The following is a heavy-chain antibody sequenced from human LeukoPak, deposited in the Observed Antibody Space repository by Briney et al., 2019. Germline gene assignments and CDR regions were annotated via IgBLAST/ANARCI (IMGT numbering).Heavy chain of an antibody. D-gene: IGHD1-1*01. J-gene: IGHJ3*01. CDR3: ARYNWNGGRAFDV. CDR2: TYYRSKWNN. V-gene: IGHV6-1*01. CDR1: GDSVSTSSVA. Sequence: SQTLSLTCAISGDSVSTSSVAWNWIRQSPSRSLEWLGRTYYRSKWNNDYAVSVKSRIIINPDTSKNQFSLQLNSVTPEDTAVYYCARYNWNGGRAFDVWGQGTTDTVSS.